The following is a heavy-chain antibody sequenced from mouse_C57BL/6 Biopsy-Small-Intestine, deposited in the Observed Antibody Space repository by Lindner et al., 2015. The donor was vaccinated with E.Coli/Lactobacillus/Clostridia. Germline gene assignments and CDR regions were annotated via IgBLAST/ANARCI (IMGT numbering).Heavy chain of an antibody. Sequence: VQLQESGPELVKPGASVKISCEASGYSFTDYNLNWVKQSSGESLEWIAIINPSYGSTTYNPKFKDKATLSVDQSSSTASTQLNSLTSEDSAVYYCAIILTEGLAYWGQGTLVTVSA. J-gene: IGHJ3*01. V-gene: IGHV1-39*01. CDR2: INPSYGST. D-gene: IGHD4-1*01. CDR3: AIILTEGLAY. CDR1: GYSFTDYN.